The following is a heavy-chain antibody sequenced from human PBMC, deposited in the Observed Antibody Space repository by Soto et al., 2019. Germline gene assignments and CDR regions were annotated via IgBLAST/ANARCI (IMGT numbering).Heavy chain of an antibody. Sequence: ASVKVSCKASGYTFTSYYMHWVRQAPGQWLEWMGIINPSGGSTSYAQKFQGRVTMTRDTSTSTVYMELSSLRSEDTAVYYFARDCTVVTPTYYFDYWGQGTLVTVSS. CDR1: GYTFTSYY. V-gene: IGHV1-46*01. D-gene: IGHD2-21*02. J-gene: IGHJ4*02. CDR3: ARDCTVVTPTYYFDY. CDR2: INPSGGST.